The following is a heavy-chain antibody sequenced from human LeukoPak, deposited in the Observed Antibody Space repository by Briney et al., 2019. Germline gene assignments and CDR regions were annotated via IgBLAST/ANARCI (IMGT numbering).Heavy chain of an antibody. CDR1: GFTFGDYA. J-gene: IGHJ4*02. Sequence: GGALRLSCTASGFTFGDYAMSWIRQAPGKGLEWVGFIRSKAYGETADYAASVKGRFTISRDDSKAIAYLQMNSLKTEDTAVYHCTRDRGAYNLYDCWGQGTLVTVSS. D-gene: IGHD1-1*01. CDR3: TRDRGAYNLYDC. CDR2: IRSKAYGETA. V-gene: IGHV3-49*03.